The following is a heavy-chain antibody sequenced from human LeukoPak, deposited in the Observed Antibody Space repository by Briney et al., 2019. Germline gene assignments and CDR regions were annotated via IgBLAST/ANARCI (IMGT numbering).Heavy chain of an antibody. Sequence: GGSLRLSCAASGFTFSSYWMNWVRQAPGKGLVWVSRIASDGSSTTYADSVKGRFTISRDNSKDTLYLQMDSLRAEDTALYYCAREEHDYVWGSYRYYYYYGIDVWGQGTTVTVSS. D-gene: IGHD3-16*02. CDR3: AREEHDYVWGSYRYYYYYGIDV. J-gene: IGHJ6*02. V-gene: IGHV3-74*01. CDR2: IASDGSST. CDR1: GFTFSSYW.